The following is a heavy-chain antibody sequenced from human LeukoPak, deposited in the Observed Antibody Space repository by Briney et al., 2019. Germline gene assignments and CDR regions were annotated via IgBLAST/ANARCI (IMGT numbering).Heavy chain of an antibody. CDR1: GFSFGDYA. CDR2: VHYNEDKT. D-gene: IGHD3-22*01. Sequence: GGSLRLSCAASGFSFGDYAMNWVRQAPGKGLEWVVGVHYNEDKTSYADSVKGRFTISRDNSKNSLYLQINSLRVEDTALYFCARGQWLTEQYFDYWGQGSQVTVSS. V-gene: IGHV3-20*04. J-gene: IGHJ4*02. CDR3: ARGQWLTEQYFDY.